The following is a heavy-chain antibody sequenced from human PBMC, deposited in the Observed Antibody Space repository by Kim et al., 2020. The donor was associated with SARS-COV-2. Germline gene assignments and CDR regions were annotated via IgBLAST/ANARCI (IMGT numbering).Heavy chain of an antibody. Sequence: SVKVSCKASGGTFSSYATSWVRQAPGQGLEWMGGIIPIFGTANYAQKFQGRVTITADESTSTAYMELSSLRSEDTAVYYCARVEVTTMVRGIIGFDYWGQGTLVTVSS. D-gene: IGHD3-10*01. CDR3: ARVEVTTMVRGIIGFDY. V-gene: IGHV1-69*13. J-gene: IGHJ4*02. CDR2: IIPIFGTA. CDR1: GGTFSSYA.